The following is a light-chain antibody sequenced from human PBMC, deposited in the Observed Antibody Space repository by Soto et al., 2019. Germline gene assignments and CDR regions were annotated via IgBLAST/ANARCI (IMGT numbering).Light chain of an antibody. CDR3: QLYYSDPAIT. J-gene: IGKJ5*01. CDR1: QGISSY. Sequence: AIRMTQSPSSLSASTGDRVTITCRASQGISSYLAWYQQKPGKAPKLLIYAASTLQSGVPSRFSGSGSGTDFTLTFSCLKSEDFATYYCQLYYSDPAITFGQGTRLEIK. CDR2: AAS. V-gene: IGKV1-8*01.